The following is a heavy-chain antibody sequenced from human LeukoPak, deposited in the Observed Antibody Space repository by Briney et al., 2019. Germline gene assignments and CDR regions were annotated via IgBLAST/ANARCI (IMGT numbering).Heavy chain of an antibody. Sequence: SETLSLTCTVSGGSIRGYYWSWIRQPPGKGLEWIGYVYYSGGTNYNPSLKSRVTISVDTSKNQFSLKLNSVSAADTAVYYCARSSSTNEAGHYYGMDVWGQGTTVTVSS. V-gene: IGHV4-59*12. CDR2: VYYSGGT. J-gene: IGHJ6*02. CDR1: GGSIRGYY. D-gene: IGHD6-13*01. CDR3: ARSSSTNEAGHYYGMDV.